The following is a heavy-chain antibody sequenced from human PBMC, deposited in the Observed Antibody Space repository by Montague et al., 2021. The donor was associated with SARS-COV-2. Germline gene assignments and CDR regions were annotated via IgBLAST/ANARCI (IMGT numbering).Heavy chain of an antibody. D-gene: IGHD3-10*01. Sequence: SETLSLTCSVSSGSIISSGYYWGWIRQPPGKELEWIGNIYYSGTTYYNPSLQSRGTISVDTSKSHLSLRLSSVTAAGTAVYFCARGMIRGVTTPFDYWGQGSQVTVSS. CDR1: SGSIISSGYY. V-gene: IGHV4-39*02. CDR2: IYYSGTT. CDR3: ARGMIRGVTTPFDY. J-gene: IGHJ4*02.